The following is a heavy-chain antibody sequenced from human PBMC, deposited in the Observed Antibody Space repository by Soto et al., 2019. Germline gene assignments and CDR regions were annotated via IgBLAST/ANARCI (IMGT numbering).Heavy chain of an antibody. CDR3: SISLGAAYPLLFYS. D-gene: IGHD2-2*01. J-gene: IGHJ1*01. CDR2: IYYSGST. Sequence: SETLSLTCTVSGGSISSSSYYWGWIRQPPGKGLEWIGSIYYSGSTYYNPSLKSRVTISVDTSKNQFSLKLSSVTAADTAVYYCSISLGAAYPLLFYSWAQRTPVPVS. V-gene: IGHV4-39*01. CDR1: GGSISSSSYY.